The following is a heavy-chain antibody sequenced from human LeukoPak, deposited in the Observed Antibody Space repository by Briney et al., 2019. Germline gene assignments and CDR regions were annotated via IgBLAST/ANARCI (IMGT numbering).Heavy chain of an antibody. J-gene: IGHJ5*02. D-gene: IGHD5/OR15-5a*01. CDR2: IYYPGST. Sequence: SETLRLTCAGSGPSFSRSFWTWIGHTPSKGLDWLAYIYYPGSTNLHPSLKSRLTISVDTSKHQFSLRLSSVTAADTAIYYCARRMTVSATNWFDPWGQGTLVTVSS. CDR3: ARRMTVSATNWFDP. CDR1: GPSFSRSF. V-gene: IGHV4-59*01.